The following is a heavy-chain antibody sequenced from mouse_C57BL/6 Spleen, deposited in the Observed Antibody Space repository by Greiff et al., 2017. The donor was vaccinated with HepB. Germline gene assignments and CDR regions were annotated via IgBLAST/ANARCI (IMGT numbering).Heavy chain of an antibody. CDR3: ASAFYYGYDGFDY. J-gene: IGHJ2*01. Sequence: EVQLQQSGPELVKPGASVKISCKASGYTFTDYYMNWVKQSHGKSLEWIGDINPNNGGTSYNQKFKGKATLTVDKSSSTAYMELRSLTSEDSAVYYCASAFYYGYDGFDYWGQGTTLTVSS. CDR1: GYTFTDYY. V-gene: IGHV1-26*01. D-gene: IGHD2-2*01. CDR2: INPNNGGT.